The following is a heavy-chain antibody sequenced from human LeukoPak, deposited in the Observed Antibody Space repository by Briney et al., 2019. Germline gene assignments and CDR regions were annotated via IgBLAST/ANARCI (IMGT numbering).Heavy chain of an antibody. CDR3: ARGGAYYYGSSGYYPPFDY. Sequence: SETLSLTCTVSGGSISSSSYYWGWIRQPPGKGLEWIGGIYYSGSTYYNPSLKSRVTISVDTSKNQFSLKLTSVTAADTAVYYCARGGAYYYGSSGYYPPFDYWGQGTLVTVSS. CDR2: IYYSGST. CDR1: GGSISSSSYY. J-gene: IGHJ4*02. V-gene: IGHV4-39*07. D-gene: IGHD3-22*01.